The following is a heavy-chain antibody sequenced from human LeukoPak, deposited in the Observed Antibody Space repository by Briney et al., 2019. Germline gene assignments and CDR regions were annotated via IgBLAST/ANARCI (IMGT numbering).Heavy chain of an antibody. CDR1: EFSFSIYD. CDR2: IGTASDT. V-gene: IGHV3-13*01. J-gene: IGHJ3*01. CDR3: ARAPSRGERLRAFDV. D-gene: IGHD1-26*01. Sequence: GGSLRLSCTASEFSFSIYDLHWVRQAPGKGLEYVSTIGTASDTYYAGSVRDRFFISREDAKNSLYLQMISLRADDTAVYYCARAPSRGERLRAFDVWGQGTMVTVST.